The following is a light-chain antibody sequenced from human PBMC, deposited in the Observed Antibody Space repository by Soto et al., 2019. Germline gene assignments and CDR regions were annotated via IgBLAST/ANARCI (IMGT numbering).Light chain of an antibody. CDR3: SSYTSDSTYV. CDR1: SSDIGGYNY. Sequence: QSVLTQPASVSGSPGQSITISCTGTSSDIGGYNYVSWYQQHPGKAPKLIISEVSNRPSGVSNRFSGSKSGNTASLTISGLQAEDEADYYCSSYTSDSTYVFGTGTKVTVL. V-gene: IGLV2-14*01. J-gene: IGLJ1*01. CDR2: EVS.